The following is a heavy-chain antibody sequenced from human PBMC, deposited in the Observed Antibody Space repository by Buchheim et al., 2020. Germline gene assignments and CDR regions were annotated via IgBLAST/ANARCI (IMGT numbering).Heavy chain of an antibody. CDR3: PTRCSSDGMD. Sequence: QVQLQESGPGLVNPSGTLSLTCAVSSGSISSSYWWSWVRQPPGKGLEWIGEISQSGDTSYTSSLKSRVSMSLANSKNQLSLILNSVTAAHTALYSCPTRCSSDGMD. D-gene: IGHD3-10*02. CDR2: ISQSGDT. J-gene: IGHJ6*01. CDR1: SGSISSSYW. V-gene: IGHV4-4*02.